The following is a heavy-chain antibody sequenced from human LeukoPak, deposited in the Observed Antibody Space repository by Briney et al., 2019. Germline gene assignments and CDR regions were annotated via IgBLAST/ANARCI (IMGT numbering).Heavy chain of an antibody. Sequence: SQTLSLTCTVSGGSITSNCWSWNRHPPGKGMGWNAYLFYSGSTDYHPSFERRVTIPVDTSKDQLSLKLRSVHPSEPPVYYSATVAVIRSVTYFDYWGDRTLVSVSS. J-gene: IGHJ4*01. D-gene: IGHD6-19*01. CDR2: LFYSGST. V-gene: IGHV4-59*01. CDR3: ATVAVIRSVTYFDY. CDR1: GGSITSNC.